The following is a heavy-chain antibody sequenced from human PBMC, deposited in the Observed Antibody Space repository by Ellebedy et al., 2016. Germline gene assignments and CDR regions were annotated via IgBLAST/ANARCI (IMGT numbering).Heavy chain of an antibody. V-gene: IGHV3-23*01. CDR2: ISAGGDNT. D-gene: IGHD3-16*01. CDR3: ARGVGGTSLNWFDP. J-gene: IGHJ5*02. Sequence: GESLKISXATSGFSFSNYFMTWIRQAPGKGLEWVATISAGGDNTFFADSVKGRFTISRDNAKNSLYLQMNSLRAEDTAVYYCARGVGGTSLNWFDPWGQGTLVTVSS. CDR1: GFSFSNYF.